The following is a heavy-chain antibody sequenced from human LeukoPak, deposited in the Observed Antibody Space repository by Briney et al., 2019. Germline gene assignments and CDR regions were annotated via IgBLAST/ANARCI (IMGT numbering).Heavy chain of an antibody. CDR3: AREGGMVATFYYYYGMDV. D-gene: IGHD5-12*01. Sequence: SETLSLTCTVSGGSLSSYYWSWIRQPAGKGLEWIGRIYTRGSTNYNPSLKSRVTMSVDTSKNQFSLKLSSVPAADTAVYYCAREGGMVATFYYYYGMDVWGQGTTVTVSS. CDR1: GGSLSSYY. CDR2: IYTRGST. J-gene: IGHJ6*02. V-gene: IGHV4-4*07.